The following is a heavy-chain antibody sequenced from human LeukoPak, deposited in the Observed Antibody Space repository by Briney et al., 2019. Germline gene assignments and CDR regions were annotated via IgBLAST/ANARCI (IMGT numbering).Heavy chain of an antibody. Sequence: AGGSLRLSCAASGLRFSDYYVSWIRQAPGKGLQWVSYISSGGDIMHYADSVKGRFTSSRDNAKNSGYLEMNSLGAEDTAVYYCATNLIGAGEYFQQWGQGTLVTVSS. V-gene: IGHV3-11*01. CDR2: ISSGGDIM. J-gene: IGHJ1*01. CDR1: GLRFSDYY. D-gene: IGHD2/OR15-2a*01. CDR3: ATNLIGAGEYFQQ.